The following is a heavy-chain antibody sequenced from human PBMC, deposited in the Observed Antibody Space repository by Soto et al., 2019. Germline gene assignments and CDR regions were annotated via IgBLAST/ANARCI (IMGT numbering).Heavy chain of an antibody. V-gene: IGHV4-34*01. CDR2: INDRGSI. CDR1: GGPFSGYY. D-gene: IGHD3-9*01. Sequence: QVQLQQWGAGPLRPLETLSLTCGVSGGPFSGYYWAWIRQSPGKGLEWMGEINDRGSINYNPSLKSRVSISVDTSKNHYSLNLRSVTAADTAVYYCARESHDILTGPPWVWYFDLWGRGTLVTVSS. CDR3: ARESHDILTGPPWVWYFDL. J-gene: IGHJ2*01.